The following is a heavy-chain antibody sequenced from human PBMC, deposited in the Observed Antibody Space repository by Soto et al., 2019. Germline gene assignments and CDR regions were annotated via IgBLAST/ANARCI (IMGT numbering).Heavy chain of an antibody. CDR1: GFTFSSYA. CDR2: ISGSGGST. D-gene: IGHD1-26*01. V-gene: IGHV3-23*01. Sequence: GGSLRLSCAASGFTFSSYAMSWVRQAPGKGLEWVSAISGSGGSTYYADSVKGRFTISRDNSKNTLYLQMNSLRAEDTAVYYCAKVSPAQWELLSPYFDYWGQGTLVTVSS. J-gene: IGHJ4*02. CDR3: AKVSPAQWELLSPYFDY.